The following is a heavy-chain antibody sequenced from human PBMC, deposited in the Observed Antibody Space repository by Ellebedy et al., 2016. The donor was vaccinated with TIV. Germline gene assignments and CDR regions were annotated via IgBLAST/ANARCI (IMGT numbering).Heavy chain of an antibody. J-gene: IGHJ5*02. Sequence: MPSETLSLTCTVSGGPVSNYYWNWIRQPAGKGLEWIGRLYSGGRTKYNPSLESRVTMSVDTSKNQFHLKLSLVTAADAAVYYCARHAGSSGFGAKDTWFDPWGQGTLVTVSA. D-gene: IGHD6-13*01. CDR3: ARHAGSSGFGAKDTWFDP. V-gene: IGHV4-4*07. CDR1: GGPVSNYY. CDR2: LYSGGRT.